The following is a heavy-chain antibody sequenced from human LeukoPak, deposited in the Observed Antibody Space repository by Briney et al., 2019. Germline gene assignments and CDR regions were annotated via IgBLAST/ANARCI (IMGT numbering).Heavy chain of an antibody. Sequence: SETLSLTCAVSGGSVNSHYWGWIRQPPGKGLQWIGDIYYTGKNNYNPSLKSRVTISLDTSKDHLSLNLTSVLAADTAIYYCVRRDSGWNYFDYWGQGILVTVSS. J-gene: IGHJ4*02. CDR2: IYYTGKN. D-gene: IGHD5-12*01. V-gene: IGHV4-59*08. CDR1: GGSVNSHY. CDR3: VRRDSGWNYFDY.